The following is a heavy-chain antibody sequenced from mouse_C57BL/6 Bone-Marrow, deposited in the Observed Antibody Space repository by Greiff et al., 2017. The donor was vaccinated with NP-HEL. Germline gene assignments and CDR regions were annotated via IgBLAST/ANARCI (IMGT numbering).Heavy chain of an antibody. CDR1: GFTFSDYG. J-gene: IGHJ2*01. V-gene: IGHV5-17*01. CDR3: ARPIYYYGSSLFDY. CDR2: ISSGSSTI. Sequence: EVHLVESGGGLVKPGGSLKLSCAASGFTFSDYGMHWVRQAPEKGLEWVAYISSGSSTIYYADTVKGRFTISRDNAKNTLFLQMTSLRSEDTAMYYCARPIYYYGSSLFDYWGQGTTLTVSS. D-gene: IGHD1-1*01.